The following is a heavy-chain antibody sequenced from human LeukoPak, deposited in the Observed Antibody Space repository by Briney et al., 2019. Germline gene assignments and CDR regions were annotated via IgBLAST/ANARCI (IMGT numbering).Heavy chain of an antibody. Sequence: GGSLRLSCAASGFTFSSYWMSWVRQAPGKGLEWVANIKQDGSEKYYVDSVKGRFTISRDNAKNSLYLQMNSLRAEDTAVYYCARVNTVTTAPSGFDPWGQGTLVTVSS. D-gene: IGHD4-17*01. CDR1: GFTFSSYW. J-gene: IGHJ5*02. V-gene: IGHV3-7*01. CDR2: IKQDGSEK. CDR3: ARVNTVTTAPSGFDP.